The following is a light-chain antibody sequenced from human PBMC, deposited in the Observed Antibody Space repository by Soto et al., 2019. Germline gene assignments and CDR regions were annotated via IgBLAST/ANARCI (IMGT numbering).Light chain of an antibody. Sequence: DIQMTQSPSSLSASVGDRVTITCQASQDINNCLNWYQQKPGKAPKLLIYAASSLETGVPSRFSGRGSGTDFTFTISSLQPEDFATYFCQQYDNLPLTFGGGTKVEIK. V-gene: IGKV1-33*01. CDR2: AAS. CDR1: QDINNC. CDR3: QQYDNLPLT. J-gene: IGKJ4*01.